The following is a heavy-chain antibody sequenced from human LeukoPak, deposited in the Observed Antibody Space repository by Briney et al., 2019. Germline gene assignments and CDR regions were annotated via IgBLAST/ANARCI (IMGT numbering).Heavy chain of an antibody. CDR2: ISSSSSYI. CDR1: GFTFSSYS. J-gene: IGHJ5*02. D-gene: IGHD3-9*01. V-gene: IGHV3-21*01. CDR3: ARDKSGYDIPGYNWFDP. Sequence: GGSLRLSCAASGFTFSSYSMNWVRQAPGKGLEWVSSISSSSSYIYYADSVKGRFTISRDNAKNSLYPQMNSLRAEDTAVYYCARDKSGYDIPGYNWFDPWGQGTLVTVSS.